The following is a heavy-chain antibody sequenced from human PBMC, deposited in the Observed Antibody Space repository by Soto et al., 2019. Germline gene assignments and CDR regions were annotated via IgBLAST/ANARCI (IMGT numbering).Heavy chain of an antibody. CDR1: GFTFSSYA. J-gene: IGHJ3*02. Sequence: GGSLRLSCAASGFTFSSYAMHWVRQAPGKGLEWVAVISYDGSNKYYADSVKGRFTISRDNSKNTLYLQMNSLRAEDTAVYYCARVITMIVENGVPDAFDIWGQGTMVTVSS. D-gene: IGHD3-22*01. CDR3: ARVITMIVENGVPDAFDI. V-gene: IGHV3-30-3*01. CDR2: ISYDGSNK.